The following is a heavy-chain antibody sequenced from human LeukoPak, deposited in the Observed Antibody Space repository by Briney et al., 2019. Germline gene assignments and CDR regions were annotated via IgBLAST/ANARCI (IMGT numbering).Heavy chain of an antibody. J-gene: IGHJ4*02. Sequence: ASVKVSCKASGYTFSDYFVHWVRQAPGQGLEWMGRINPNNGGTSSAQKFQGRVTMTRDTSINTAYMELNSLRSEDTAVYYCARASRRTIFGVALDYWGQGTLVTVSS. CDR1: GYTFSDYF. D-gene: IGHD3-3*01. CDR3: ARASRRTIFGVALDY. V-gene: IGHV1-2*06. CDR2: INPNNGGT.